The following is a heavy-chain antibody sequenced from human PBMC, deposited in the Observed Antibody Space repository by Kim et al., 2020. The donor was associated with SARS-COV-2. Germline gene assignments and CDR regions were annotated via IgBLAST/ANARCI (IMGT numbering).Heavy chain of an antibody. J-gene: IGHJ4*01. CDR3: ARRAAGTEDFHY. CDR2: INAGNGNT. V-gene: IGHV1-3*01. CDR1: GYTFTTYA. D-gene: IGHD6-13*01. Sequence: ASVKVSCKASGYTFTTYAIHWVRQAPGQRLEWMGWINAGNGNTKYSQRFQGRVTITRDTSASTAYMELSSLRSEDTAVYYCARRAAGTEDFHYWGHGTL.